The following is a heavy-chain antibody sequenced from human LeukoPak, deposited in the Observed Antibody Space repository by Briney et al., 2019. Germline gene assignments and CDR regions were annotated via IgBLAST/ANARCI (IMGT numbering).Heavy chain of an antibody. CDR3: ARDHGWGRYGAYYFDY. CDR2: ISSSSSYI. J-gene: IGHJ4*02. D-gene: IGHD4-17*01. Sequence: GGSLRLSCAASGFTFSSYAMSWVRQAPGKGLEWVSSISSSSSYIYYADSVKGRFTISRDNAKNSPYLQMNSLRAEDTAVYYCARDHGWGRYGAYYFDYWGQGTLVTVSS. CDR1: GFTFSSYA. V-gene: IGHV3-21*01.